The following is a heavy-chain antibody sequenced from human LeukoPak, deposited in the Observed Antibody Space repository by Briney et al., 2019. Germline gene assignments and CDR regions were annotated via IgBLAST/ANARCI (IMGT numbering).Heavy chain of an antibody. CDR1: GVTFSSYS. Sequence: GGSLRLSCAASGVTFSSYSLNWVRQAPGKGLEWVSSISSSSSYICYADSVKGRFTISRDNAKNSLYLQMNSLRAEDTAVYYCARVGDPWYFDYWGQGTLVTVSS. CDR3: ARVGDPWYFDY. J-gene: IGHJ4*02. D-gene: IGHD2-21*02. V-gene: IGHV3-21*01. CDR2: ISSSSSYI.